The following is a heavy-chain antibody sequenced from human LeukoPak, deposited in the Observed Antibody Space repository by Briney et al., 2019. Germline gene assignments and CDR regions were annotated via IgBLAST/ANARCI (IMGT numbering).Heavy chain of an antibody. CDR1: GYTLTELS. CDR3: ARKLGRGYSYLLRPFDP. V-gene: IGHV1-24*01. Sequence: GASVKVSCKVSGYTLTELSMHWVRQAPGKGLEWMGGFDPEDGETIYAQKLQGRVTMTTDTSTSTAYMELRSLRSDDTAVYYCARKLGRGYSYLLRPFDPWGQGTLVTVSS. J-gene: IGHJ5*02. D-gene: IGHD5-18*01. CDR2: FDPEDGET.